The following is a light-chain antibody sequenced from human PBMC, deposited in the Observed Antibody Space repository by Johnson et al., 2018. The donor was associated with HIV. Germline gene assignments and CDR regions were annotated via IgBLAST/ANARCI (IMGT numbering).Light chain of an antibody. CDR1: SSNIGSHY. Sequence: QSVLTQPPSVSAAPGQRVTISCSGRSSNIGSHYVSWYQQLPGTAPKLLIFENDKRPSGIPDRFSGSKSGTSATLGITGLQARDEADYYCGTWDNSLSIGYVFGTGTKVTVL. CDR3: GTWDNSLSIGYV. CDR2: END. J-gene: IGLJ1*01. V-gene: IGLV1-51*02.